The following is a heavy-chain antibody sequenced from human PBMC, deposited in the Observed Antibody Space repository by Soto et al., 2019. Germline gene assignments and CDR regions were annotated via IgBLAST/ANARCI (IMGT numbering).Heavy chain of an antibody. CDR3: ARDLRFRGCYGMDV. CDR1: GGSISSGGYY. D-gene: IGHD3-10*01. J-gene: IGHJ6*02. CDR2: IYYIGST. Sequence: QVQLQESGPGLVKPSQTLSLTCTVSGGSISSGGYYWSWIRQHPGKGLEWIGYIYYIGSTYYNPSLKSRVTRXVXTXXNQFSLKLSSVTAADTAVYDCARDLRFRGCYGMDVWGQGTTVTVSS. V-gene: IGHV4-31*03.